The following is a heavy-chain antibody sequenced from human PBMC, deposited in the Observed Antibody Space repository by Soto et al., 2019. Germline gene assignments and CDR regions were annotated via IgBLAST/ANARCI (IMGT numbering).Heavy chain of an antibody. CDR1: GFTFSSYA. CDR2: ISGSGGST. D-gene: IGHD6-13*01. CDR3: AKDAAAGLHPWDYFDY. V-gene: IGHV3-23*01. J-gene: IGHJ4*02. Sequence: GGSLRLSCAASGFTFSSYAMSWVRQAPGKGLEWVSAISGSGGSTYYADSVKGRFTISRDNSKNTLYLQMNSLRAEDTAVYYCAKDAAAGLHPWDYFDYWGQGTLVTVSS.